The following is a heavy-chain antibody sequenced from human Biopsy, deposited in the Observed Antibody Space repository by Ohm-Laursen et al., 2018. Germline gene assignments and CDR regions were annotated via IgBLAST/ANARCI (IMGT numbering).Heavy chain of an antibody. CDR1: GFTFSRHG. J-gene: IGHJ4*02. CDR2: IWSDGNNK. D-gene: IGHD3-22*01. Sequence: SLRLSCTAPGFTFSRHGMHWVRQAPGKGLEWVAVIWSDGNNKYYADSVKGRFTISRDTSRNTLYMQMNSLRVEDTALYYCARDAEEFDSSGPRFDHWGQGTLVIVST. V-gene: IGHV3-33*01. CDR3: ARDAEEFDSSGPRFDH.